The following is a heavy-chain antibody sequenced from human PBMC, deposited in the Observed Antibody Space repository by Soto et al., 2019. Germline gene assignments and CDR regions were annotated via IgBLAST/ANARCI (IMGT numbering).Heavy chain of an antibody. Sequence: GGSLRLSCAASGFSFSTYGMHWVRQAPGKGLEWVAFISNDGSNKYYADSVKGRFTISRDNSKNTLYLQMNSLRAEDTAVYYCARPLHYYDGSGYSAYWGQGTLVTVSS. J-gene: IGHJ4*02. D-gene: IGHD3-22*01. V-gene: IGHV3-30*03. CDR3: ARPLHYYDGSGYSAY. CDR1: GFSFSTYG. CDR2: ISNDGSNK.